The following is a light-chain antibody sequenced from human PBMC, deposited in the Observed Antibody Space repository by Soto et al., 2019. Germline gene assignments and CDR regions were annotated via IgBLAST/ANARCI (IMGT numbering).Light chain of an antibody. J-gene: IGLJ1*01. CDR3: SSYTSSYIYV. CDR2: DVN. CDR1: SSDVGDSTY. Sequence: QSVLTQPASVSGSPGQSITVSCTGISSDVGDSTYVSWYQQHPGKAPRLIISDVNDRPSGVSPRFSGSKSGNTASLTISGLQPEDEADYYCSSYTSSYIYVFGTGTKVTVL. V-gene: IGLV2-14*03.